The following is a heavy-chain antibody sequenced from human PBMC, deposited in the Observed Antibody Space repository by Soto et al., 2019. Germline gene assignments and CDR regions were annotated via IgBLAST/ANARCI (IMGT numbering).Heavy chain of an antibody. J-gene: IGHJ6*02. V-gene: IGHV3-33*01. CDR1: GFTFSSYV. Sequence: RLSCAASGFTFSSYVMHWVRQAPGKGLEWVAVIWYDGSNKYYADSVKGRFTISRDNSKNTLYLQMNSLRAEDTAVYYCARVTQAARRGIYYGMDVWGQGTTVTVSS. CDR3: ARVTQAARRGIYYGMDV. D-gene: IGHD6-6*01. CDR2: IWYDGSNK.